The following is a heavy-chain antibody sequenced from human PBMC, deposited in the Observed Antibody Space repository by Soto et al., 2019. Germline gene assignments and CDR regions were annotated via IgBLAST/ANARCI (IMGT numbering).Heavy chain of an antibody. CDR1: GGSISSSNW. CDR2: IYHSGST. CDR3: ASSSIAARRFDY. D-gene: IGHD6-6*01. V-gene: IGHV4-4*02. J-gene: IGHJ4*02. Sequence: SETLSLTCAVSGGSISSSNWWSWVRQPPGKGLEWIGEIYHSGSTNYNPSLKSRVTISVDKSKNQFSLKLSSVTAADTAVYYCASSSIAARRFDYWGQGTLVTVSS.